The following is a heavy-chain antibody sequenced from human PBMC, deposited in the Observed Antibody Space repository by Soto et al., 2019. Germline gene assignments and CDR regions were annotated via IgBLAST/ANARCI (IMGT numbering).Heavy chain of an antibody. CDR1: GGSISTYY. Sequence: SETMSLTCTVSGGSISTYYWSWIRQPPGKGLEWIGYIYYTGGTNHNPSLKSRVTISVDTTKNQFSLKLSSVTAADTAVYYCARLFYDNNDCYYCDYWGQGALVTVSS. D-gene: IGHD3-22*01. V-gene: IGHV4-59*01. CDR3: ARLFYDNNDCYYCDY. J-gene: IGHJ4*02. CDR2: IYYTGGT.